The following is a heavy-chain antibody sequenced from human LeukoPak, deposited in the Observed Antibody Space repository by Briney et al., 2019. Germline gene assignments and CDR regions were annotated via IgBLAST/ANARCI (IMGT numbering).Heavy chain of an antibody. J-gene: IGHJ4*02. V-gene: IGHV4-34*01. D-gene: IGHD3-16*02. CDR3: ARGRSDYVWGSYRYPYFDY. CDR2: INHSGST. Sequence: PSETLSLTCAVYGGSFSGYYWSWIRQPPGKGLEWIGEINHSGSTNYNPSLKSRVTISVDTSKNQFSLKLSSVTAADTAVYYCARGRSDYVWGSYRYPYFDYWGQGTLVTVSS. CDR1: GGSFSGYY.